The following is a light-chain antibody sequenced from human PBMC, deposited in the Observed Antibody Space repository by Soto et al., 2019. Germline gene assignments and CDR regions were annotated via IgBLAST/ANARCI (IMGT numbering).Light chain of an antibody. Sequence: QSVLTQPPSASGTPGQRVTISCSGSSSNIGSNYVYWYQQLPGTAPKLLIYRNNQRPSGVPARFSGSMSGTSASLAISGLRSEDEADYYCAAWDDSLSALFGGGTKLTVL. CDR1: SSNIGSNY. CDR2: RNN. V-gene: IGLV1-47*01. J-gene: IGLJ2*01. CDR3: AAWDDSLSAL.